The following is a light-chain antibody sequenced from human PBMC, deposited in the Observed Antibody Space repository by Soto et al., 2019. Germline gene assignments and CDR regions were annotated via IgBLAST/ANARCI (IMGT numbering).Light chain of an antibody. CDR3: QQYYSTPPA. CDR2: WAS. J-gene: IGKJ1*01. V-gene: IGKV4-1*01. Sequence: DIVMTQSPDSLAVSLGERATINCKSRQSVLYSSNNKNYLAWYQQKPGQPPKLLIYWASTRESGVPDRFSGSGSGTDFTLTISSQQAEDVAVYYCQQYYSTPPAFGQGTKVESK. CDR1: QSVLYSSNNKNY.